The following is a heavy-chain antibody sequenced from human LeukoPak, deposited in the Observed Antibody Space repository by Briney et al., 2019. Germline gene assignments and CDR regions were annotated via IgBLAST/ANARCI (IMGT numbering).Heavy chain of an antibody. D-gene: IGHD5-18*01. J-gene: IGHJ4*02. V-gene: IGHV1-69*04. CDR1: GGTFSSYA. CDR2: IIPILGIA. Sequence: GASVKVSCKAPGGTFSSYAISWVRQAPGQGLEWMGRIIPILGIANYAQKFQGRVTITADKSTSTAYMELSSLRSEDTAVYYCARDRGYSYGYPINFDYWGQGTLVTVSS. CDR3: ARDRGYSYGYPINFDY.